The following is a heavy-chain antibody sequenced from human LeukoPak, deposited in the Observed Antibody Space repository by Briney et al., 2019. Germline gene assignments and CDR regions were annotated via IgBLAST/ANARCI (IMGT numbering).Heavy chain of an antibody. CDR2: INPADSDT. CDR1: GYSCTSYL. Sequence: RGESMLFCCNSAGYSCTSYLIACVRQIPGKVLEGTGIINPADSDTRYSLSVQGQVTISADRSITTAYLQWSSLKASDAAIYYCARGEGGYNYAFWGQGTLVSVSS. V-gene: IGHV5-51*01. CDR3: ARGEGGYNYAF. J-gene: IGHJ4*02. D-gene: IGHD5-24*01.